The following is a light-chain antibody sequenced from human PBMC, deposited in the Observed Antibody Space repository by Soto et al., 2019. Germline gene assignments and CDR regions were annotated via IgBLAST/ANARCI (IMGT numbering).Light chain of an antibody. CDR2: EVS. Sequence: QSALTQPPSASGSPGQSVTISCTGTSSDVGAYDYVSWYQQHPGKAPKLMIYEVSQRPSGVPDRFSGSKSGNTASLTISGLQAEDEADYYCSSYTSSSTPNWVFGGGTKLTVL. V-gene: IGLV2-8*01. CDR3: SSYTSSSTPNWV. J-gene: IGLJ3*02. CDR1: SSDVGAYDY.